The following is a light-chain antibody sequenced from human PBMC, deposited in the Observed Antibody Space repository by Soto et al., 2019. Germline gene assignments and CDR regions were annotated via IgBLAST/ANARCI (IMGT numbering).Light chain of an antibody. V-gene: IGLV2-14*01. CDR2: DVS. J-gene: IGLJ1*01. CDR3: SSYTSSSTPLYV. CDR1: SSDVGGYNY. Sequence: QSALTQPASVSGSPGHSITISCTGTSSDVGGYNYVSWYQQHPGKAPKLMIYDVSNRPSGVSNRFSGSKSGNTASLTISGLQAEDEADYYCSSYTSSSTPLYVFGTGTKLTVL.